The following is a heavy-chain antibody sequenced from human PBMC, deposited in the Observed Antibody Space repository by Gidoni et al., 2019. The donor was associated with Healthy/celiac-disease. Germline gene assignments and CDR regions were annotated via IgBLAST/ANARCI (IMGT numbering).Heavy chain of an antibody. V-gene: IGHV4-59*01. CDR2: IYYSGST. J-gene: IGHJ4*02. CDR3: GHGSSSIDY. D-gene: IGHD6-6*01. Sequence: QVQLQESGPGLVKPAETLSLTCTVSCASISSYHWSWIRQPPGKGLEWIGYIYYSGSTNYNPSLKSRVTISVDTSKNQFSLKLSSVNAADTAVYYCGHGSSSIDYWGQGTLVTVSS. CDR1: CASISSYH.